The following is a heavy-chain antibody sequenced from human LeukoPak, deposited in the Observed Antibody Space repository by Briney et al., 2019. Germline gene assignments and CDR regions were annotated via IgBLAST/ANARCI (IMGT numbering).Heavy chain of an antibody. CDR2: ISGSGGST. Sequence: GGSLRLSCAAPGFTFSSYGMHWARQAPGKGLEWVSAISGSGGSTYYADSVKGRFTISRDNSKNTLYLQMNSLRAEDTAVYYCAKLYRAVAAHPDYWGQGTLVTVSS. V-gene: IGHV3-23*01. CDR1: GFTFSSYG. CDR3: AKLYRAVAAHPDY. J-gene: IGHJ4*02. D-gene: IGHD6-19*01.